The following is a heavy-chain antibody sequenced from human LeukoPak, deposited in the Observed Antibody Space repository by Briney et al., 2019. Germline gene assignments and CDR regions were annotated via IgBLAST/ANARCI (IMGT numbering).Heavy chain of an antibody. D-gene: IGHD3-10*01. J-gene: IGHJ3*02. CDR2: VKQDGSER. CDR1: GFSMSVYW. CDR3: AKSASGSGSFSAAFDI. V-gene: IGHV3-7*01. Sequence: QSGGSLRLSCEASGFSMSVYWMSWVRQAPGKGLEWVGNVKQDGSERNYVDSVKGRFTISRDSAKKSLYLQMNSLRAEDTAVYYCAKSASGSGSFSAAFDIWGLGTVVTVSS.